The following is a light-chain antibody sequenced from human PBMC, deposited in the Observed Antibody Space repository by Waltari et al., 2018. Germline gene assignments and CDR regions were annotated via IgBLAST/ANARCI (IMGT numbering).Light chain of an antibody. V-gene: IGLV2-14*03. J-gene: IGLJ3*02. CDR3: TSQTLDGVVL. Sequence: QSALTQPASVSGSPGQSITISCTGIASAIDDSDFVSWYQHHPGKGPRVFIHDVTNRPSGISDRCSASKSANTASLTMSGLHPEDEGDYYCTSQTLDGVVLFGGGTQVTVL. CDR2: DVT. CDR1: ASAIDDSDF.